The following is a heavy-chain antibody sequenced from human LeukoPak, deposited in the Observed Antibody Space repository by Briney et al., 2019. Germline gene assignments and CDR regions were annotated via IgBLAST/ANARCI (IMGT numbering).Heavy chain of an antibody. D-gene: IGHD3-3*01. CDR3: ASVSYYDFWSGYYFFDY. CDR2: INPNSGGT. CDR1: GYTFTGYY. V-gene: IGHV1-2*02. J-gene: IGHJ4*02. Sequence: ASVKVSCKASGYTFTGYYMHWVRQAPGQGLEWMGWINPNSGGTNYAQKFQGRVTMTRDTSISTAYMELSRLRSDDTAVYYCASVSYYDFWSGYYFFDYWGQGTLVTVSS.